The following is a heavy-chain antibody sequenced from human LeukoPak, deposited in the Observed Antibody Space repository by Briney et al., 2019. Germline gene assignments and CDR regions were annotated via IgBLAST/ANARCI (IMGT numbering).Heavy chain of an antibody. D-gene: IGHD1-26*01. CDR1: GGSISSGSYY. Sequence: NSSETLSPTCTVSGGSISSGSYYWSWIRQPAGKGLEWIGRIYTSGSTNYNPSLKNRVTISVDTSKNQFSLKLSSVTAADTAVYYCARDKEEWELLHYYYYMDVWGKGTTVTISS. CDR2: IYTSGST. CDR3: ARDKEEWELLHYYYYMDV. J-gene: IGHJ6*03. V-gene: IGHV4-61*02.